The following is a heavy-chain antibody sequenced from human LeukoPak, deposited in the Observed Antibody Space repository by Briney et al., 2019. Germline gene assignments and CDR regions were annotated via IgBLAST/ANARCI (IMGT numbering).Heavy chain of an antibody. J-gene: IGHJ4*02. Sequence: GGSLRLSCAASGFTFSSYSMNWVRQAPGKGLEWVSSISSSSSYIYYADSVKGRFTISRANAKNSLYLQMNSLRAEDTAVYYCARYRFQNWNYGDFDYWGQGTLVTVSS. V-gene: IGHV3-21*01. CDR1: GFTFSSYS. D-gene: IGHD1-7*01. CDR3: ARYRFQNWNYGDFDY. CDR2: ISSSSSYI.